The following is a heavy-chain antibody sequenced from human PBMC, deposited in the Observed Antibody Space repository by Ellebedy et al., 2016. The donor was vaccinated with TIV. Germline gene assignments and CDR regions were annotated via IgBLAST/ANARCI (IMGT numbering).Heavy chain of an antibody. Sequence: GESLKISCAASEFTFSGSAMHWVRQASGQGLEWVGRIRSKANNYAPAYAASVKGRFTISRDDSKNTAYLQMNSLKTEDTAVYYSVHIVVVTATGYWGQGTLVTVSS. CDR3: VHIVVVTATGY. CDR2: IRSKANNYAP. CDR1: EFTFSGSA. V-gene: IGHV3-73*01. D-gene: IGHD2-21*02. J-gene: IGHJ4*02.